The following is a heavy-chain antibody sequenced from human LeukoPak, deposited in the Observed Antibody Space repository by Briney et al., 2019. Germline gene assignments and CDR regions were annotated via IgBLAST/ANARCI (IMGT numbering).Heavy chain of an antibody. CDR1: GYTFTSYA. D-gene: IGHD2-2*01. CDR2: INAGNGNT. CDR3: AREPPRYCSSTSCRYGSDY. V-gene: IGHV1-3*01. Sequence: GASVKVSCKASGYTFTSYAMHWVRQAPGQRLEWMGWINAGNGNTKYSQKFQGRVTITRDTSASTAYMELSSLRSEDTAVYYCAREPPRYCSSTSCRYGSDYWGQGTLVTVSS. J-gene: IGHJ4*02.